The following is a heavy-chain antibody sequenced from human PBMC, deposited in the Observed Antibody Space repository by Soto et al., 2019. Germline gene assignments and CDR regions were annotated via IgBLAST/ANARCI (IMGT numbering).Heavy chain of an antibody. CDR1: GFTFSSYS. J-gene: IGHJ5*02. V-gene: IGHV3-21*01. CDR3: ARDGGIAAAYWFDP. Sequence: GGSLRLSCAASGFTFSSYSMNWVRQAPGKGLEWVSSISSSSSYIYYADSVKGRFTISRDNAKNSLYLQMNSLRAEDTAVYYCARDGGIAAAYWFDPWGQGTLVTVSS. CDR2: ISSSSSYI. D-gene: IGHD6-13*01.